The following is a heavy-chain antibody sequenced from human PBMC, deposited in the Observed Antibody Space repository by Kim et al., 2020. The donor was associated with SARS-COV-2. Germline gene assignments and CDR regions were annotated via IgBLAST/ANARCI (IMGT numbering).Heavy chain of an antibody. CDR1: GFTVSTNY. J-gene: IGHJ6*02. Sequence: GGSLRLSCAASGFTVSTNYMSWVRQPPGKGLEWVSLIYIGGTTYYLDSVKGRFTISRDNSKNTLYLQMNSLRAEDTALYYCARVGGGTMDVWGQGTTVTVSS. D-gene: IGHD1-1*01. CDR3: ARVGGGTMDV. CDR2: IYIGGTT. V-gene: IGHV3-53*01.